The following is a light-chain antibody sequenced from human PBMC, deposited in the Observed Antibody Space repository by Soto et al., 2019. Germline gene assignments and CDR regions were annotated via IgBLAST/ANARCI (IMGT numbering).Light chain of an antibody. Sequence: IVMTQSPASLSVSPWEGATLSCRASQSVSNNLAWYQQKPGQAPRLLIYGASTRATGIPARFSGSGSGTDFTLTISSLQSEDFAVYYCQQYNNWPRGTLGQGTKVDIK. CDR2: GAS. CDR3: QQYNNWPRGT. J-gene: IGKJ1*01. V-gene: IGKV3-15*01. CDR1: QSVSNN.